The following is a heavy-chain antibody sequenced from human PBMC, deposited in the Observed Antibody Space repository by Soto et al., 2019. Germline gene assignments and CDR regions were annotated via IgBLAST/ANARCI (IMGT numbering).Heavy chain of an antibody. V-gene: IGHV4-39*01. D-gene: IGHD3-9*01. CDR3: ARLEGLATISYYFDF. CDR2: IYYRGNA. CDR1: DDSINSDKYY. Sequence: QLQLQESGPGLVKPSETLSLTCSVSDDSINSDKYYWGWIRQPPGKGLEWIGSIYYRGNAYYNPSLQPRVTISLAKSKRQFSLKLNSVTAADSAVYFCARLEGLATISYYFDFWGPGALVTVSS. J-gene: IGHJ4*02.